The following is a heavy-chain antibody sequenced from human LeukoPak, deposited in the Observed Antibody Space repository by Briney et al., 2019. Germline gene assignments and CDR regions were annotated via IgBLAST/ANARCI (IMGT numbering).Heavy chain of an antibody. Sequence: VGSLRLSCAASGFTFSSYSMNWVRQAPGKGLEWVSSISSSSSYIYYADSVKGRFTISRDNAKNSLYLQMNSLRAEDTAVYYCARDFGIYYYDSSGYYPFDYWGQGTLVTVSS. CDR3: ARDFGIYYYDSSGYYPFDY. V-gene: IGHV3-21*01. J-gene: IGHJ4*02. CDR2: ISSSSSYI. D-gene: IGHD3-22*01. CDR1: GFTFSSYS.